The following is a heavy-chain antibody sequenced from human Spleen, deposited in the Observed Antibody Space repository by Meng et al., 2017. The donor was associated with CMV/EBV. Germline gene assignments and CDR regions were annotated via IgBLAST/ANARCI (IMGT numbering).Heavy chain of an antibody. J-gene: IGHJ6*02. V-gene: IGHV4-39*02. CDR2: VRSGGNT. CDR3: ARVSGYCSTNICQWVGGEGHYYYGMDV. Sequence: SETLSLTCSVSGGPIGSSSYYWGWIRQPPGMGLQWIGSVRSGGNTYFNPSLKSRVTLSLDTSKNHFSLILRSVTAADTAVYYCARVSGYCSTNICQWVGGEGHYYYGMDVWGQGTTVTVSS. D-gene: IGHD2-2*01. CDR1: GGPIGSSSYY.